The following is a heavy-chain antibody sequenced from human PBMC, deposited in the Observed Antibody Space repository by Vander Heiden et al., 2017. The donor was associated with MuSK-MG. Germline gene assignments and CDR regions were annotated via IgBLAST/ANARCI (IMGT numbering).Heavy chain of an antibody. CDR1: GYSISSGYY. J-gene: IGHJ4*02. D-gene: IGHD6-19*01. CDR2: IYHSGST. Sequence: QVPLQESGPGLVKPSETLSLTCAVSGYSISSGYYWGWIRQPPGKGLEWIGSIYHSGSTYYNPALKSRVTISVDTSKNKFSLKLSSVTAADTAVYDCARGWWLESWFDYWGQGTLVTVSS. V-gene: IGHV4-38-2*01. CDR3: ARGWWLESWFDY.